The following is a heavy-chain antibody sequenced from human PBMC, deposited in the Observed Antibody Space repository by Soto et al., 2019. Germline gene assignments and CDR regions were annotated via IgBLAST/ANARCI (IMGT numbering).Heavy chain of an antibody. J-gene: IGHJ6*03. V-gene: IGHV4-39*01. CDR3: ARLTGSGSYYYFYYMDV. Sequence: SETLSLTCTVSGGSISGSSYYWGWIRQPPGKGLEWIGSIYYSGSTYYNPSLKSRVTISVDTSKNQFSLKLSSVTAADTAVYYCARLTGSGSYYYFYYMDVWGKGTTVTVSS. CDR2: IYYSGST. D-gene: IGHD3-10*01. CDR1: GGSISGSSYY.